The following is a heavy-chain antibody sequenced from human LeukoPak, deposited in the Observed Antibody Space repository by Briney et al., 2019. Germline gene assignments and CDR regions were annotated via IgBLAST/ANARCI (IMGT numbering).Heavy chain of an antibody. V-gene: IGHV3-21*01. CDR1: GFTFSSYS. Sequence: GGSLRLSCAASGFTFSSYSMNWVRQAPGKGLEWVSSISSSGSYIYYADSVKGRFTISRDNAKNSLYLQMNSLRAEDTAVYYCARVAVAVAEDYWGQGTLVTVSS. J-gene: IGHJ4*02. D-gene: IGHD6-19*01. CDR2: ISSSGSYI. CDR3: ARVAVAVAEDY.